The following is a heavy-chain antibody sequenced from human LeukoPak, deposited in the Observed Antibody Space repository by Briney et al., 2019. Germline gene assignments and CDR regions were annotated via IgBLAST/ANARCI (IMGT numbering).Heavy chain of an antibody. Sequence: GASVKVSCKASGYTFTSYGISWVRQAPGQGLEWMGWIGAYNGNTNYAQKLQGRVTMTTDTSTSTAYMELRSLRSDDTAVYYCARTTRSITMVRGVRNWFDPWGQGTLVTVSS. CDR3: ARTTRSITMVRGVRNWFDP. CDR1: GYTFTSYG. J-gene: IGHJ5*02. CDR2: IGAYNGNT. V-gene: IGHV1-18*04. D-gene: IGHD3-10*01.